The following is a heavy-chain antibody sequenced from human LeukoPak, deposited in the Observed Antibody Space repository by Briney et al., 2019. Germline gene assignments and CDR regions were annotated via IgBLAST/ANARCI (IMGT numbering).Heavy chain of an antibody. D-gene: IGHD2-21*01. CDR3: AKHLRATNTYYFYGLDV. V-gene: IGHV3-9*01. Sequence: PGVSLRLSCVVCGLDFDDYGMHWVRQPPGKGLEWVSAINYNGDSTDYADSVKGRFTISRDNAKNSLFLEMSSLRPEDTALYYCAKHLRATNTYYFYGLDVWGQGTTVTVSS. J-gene: IGHJ6*02. CDR2: INYNGDST. CDR1: GLDFDDYG.